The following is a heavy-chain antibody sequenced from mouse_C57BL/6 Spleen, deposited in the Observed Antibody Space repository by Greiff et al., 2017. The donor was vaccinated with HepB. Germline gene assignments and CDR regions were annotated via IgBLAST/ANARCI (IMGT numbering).Heavy chain of an antibody. CDR1: GFTFSDYG. D-gene: IGHD1-1*01. CDR2: ISSGSSTN. J-gene: IGHJ4*01. V-gene: IGHV5-17*01. CDR3: AGRTTVVVLSMDY. Sequence: DVKLVESGGGLVKPGGSLKLSCAASGFTFSDYGMHWVRQAPEKGLEWVAYISSGSSTNYYADTVKGRFTISRDNAKNTLYLQMTSLRSEDTALYYCAGRTTVVVLSMDYWGQGTSVTVSS.